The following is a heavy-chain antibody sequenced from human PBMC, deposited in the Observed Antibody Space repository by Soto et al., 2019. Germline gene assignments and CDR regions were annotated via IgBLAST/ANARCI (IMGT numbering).Heavy chain of an antibody. CDR1: GDSVSSSSAD. CDR3: ARWEHEHGKMDV. Sequence: QVQLQQSGSGLVKPSQTLSLTCAISGDSVSSSSADWTWIRQSPSRGLEWLGRTYYRSKCYNQYAVSVKSRITINPDTSENQFSLQLNAVTPEDPAVYDCARWEHEHGKMDVWGRGTTVTVSS. V-gene: IGHV6-1*01. D-gene: IGHD1-26*01. CDR2: TYYRSKCYN. J-gene: IGHJ6*02.